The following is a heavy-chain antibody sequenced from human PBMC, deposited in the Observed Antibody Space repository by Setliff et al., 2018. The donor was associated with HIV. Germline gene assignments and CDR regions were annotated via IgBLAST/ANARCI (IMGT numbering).Heavy chain of an antibody. CDR2: IKSKTDGGTT. CDR1: GFTFNNAW. D-gene: IGHD2-8*01. Sequence: PGGSLRLSCAASGFTFNNAWMTWVRQAPGKGLEWVGHIKSKTDGGTTDYAAPVKGRFTISRDDSKTTLYLQMNSLKTEDTAVYYCVGLRYYADGAWHGGDYWGQGSLVTVSS. J-gene: IGHJ4*02. V-gene: IGHV3-15*01. CDR3: VGLRYYADGAWHGGDY.